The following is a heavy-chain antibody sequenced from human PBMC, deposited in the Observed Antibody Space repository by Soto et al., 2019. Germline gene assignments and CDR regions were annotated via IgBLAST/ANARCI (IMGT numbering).Heavy chain of an antibody. J-gene: IGHJ4*02. D-gene: IGHD6-19*01. V-gene: IGHV4-4*01. CDR3: ASSFGWYAIDY. Sequence: QVLLQESGPGLVQPSGTLSLSCAVSGGSISSSHFCGWVRQPPGKGLEWYGDISHSGSVNYNPSLKSRVTIPIDKSKIQFSLKLNSVTAADTAVYCCASSFGWYAIDYWGQGTLVIVSS. CDR1: GGSISSSHF. CDR2: ISHSGSV.